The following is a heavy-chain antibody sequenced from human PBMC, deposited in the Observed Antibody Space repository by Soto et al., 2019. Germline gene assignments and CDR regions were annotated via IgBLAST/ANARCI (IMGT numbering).Heavy chain of an antibody. CDR3: ARHIVATISHYYYYMDV. Sequence: QVQLVESGGGLVKPGGSLRLSCAASGFTFSDYYMSWIRQAPGKGLEWVSYISSGSTIYYADSVKGRFTISRDNAKNSLYLQMNSLRAEDTAVYYCARHIVATISHYYYYMDVWGKGTTVTVSS. CDR1: GFTFSDYY. J-gene: IGHJ6*03. V-gene: IGHV3-11*01. CDR2: ISSGSTI. D-gene: IGHD5-12*01.